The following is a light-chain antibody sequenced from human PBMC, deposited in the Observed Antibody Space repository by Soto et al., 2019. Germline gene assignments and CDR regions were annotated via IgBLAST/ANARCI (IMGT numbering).Light chain of an antibody. V-gene: IGKV1-39*01. CDR3: QQSYTTPSWT. CDR2: AVS. CDR1: QRVSSY. Sequence: DIQLIQSPSSLSASVGDRVTITCHTSQRVSSYLNWYQQKPGKAPKLLINAVSTLHSGVPSRFSCSGSETDFTLTISSLQPEGSGTYYCQQSYTTPSWTFGQGTKVEI. J-gene: IGKJ1*01.